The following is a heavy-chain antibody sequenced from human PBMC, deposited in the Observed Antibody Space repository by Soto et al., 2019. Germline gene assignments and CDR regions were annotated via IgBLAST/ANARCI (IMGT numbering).Heavy chain of an antibody. J-gene: IGHJ4*02. D-gene: IGHD3-3*01. CDR1: GFTFSSYA. CDR3: ARDPRLLRFLEWLLSVGLGFDY. Sequence: SLRLSCAASGFTFSSYAMHWVRQAPGKGLEWVAVISYDGSNKYYADSVKGRFTISRDNSKNTLYLQMNSLRAEDTAVYYCARDPRLLRFLEWLLSVGLGFDYWGQGTLVTVSS. V-gene: IGHV3-30-3*01. CDR2: ISYDGSNK.